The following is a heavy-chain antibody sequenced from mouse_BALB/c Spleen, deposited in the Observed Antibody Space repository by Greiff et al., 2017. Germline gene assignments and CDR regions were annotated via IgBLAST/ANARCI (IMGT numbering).Heavy chain of an antibody. CDR2: INSNGGST. J-gene: IGHJ4*01. V-gene: IGHV5-6-3*01. D-gene: IGHD2-4*01. Sequence: EVKLVESGGGLVQPGGSLKLSCAASGFTFSSYGMSWVRQTPDKRLELVATINSNGGSTYYPDSVKGRFTISRDNAKNTLYLQMSSLKSEDTAMYYCAPIYYDYDYAMDYWGQGTSGTVSS. CDR3: APIYYDYDYAMDY. CDR1: GFTFSSYG.